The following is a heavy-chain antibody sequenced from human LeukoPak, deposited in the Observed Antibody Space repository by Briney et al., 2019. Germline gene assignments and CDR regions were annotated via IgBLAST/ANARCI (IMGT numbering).Heavy chain of an antibody. J-gene: IGHJ6*03. V-gene: IGHV1-18*01. D-gene: IGHD6-19*01. CDR1: GYTFNSYG. CDR3: ARDKGTVATYYYYYMDV. Sequence: ASVKVSCKASGYTFNSYGISWVRQAPGQGPEWMGWISAHNGNTNYEEKVQGRVTMTTDTSTSTAYMELRSLRSDDTAVYYCARDKGTVATYYYYYMDVWGKGTTVTVSS. CDR2: ISAHNGNT.